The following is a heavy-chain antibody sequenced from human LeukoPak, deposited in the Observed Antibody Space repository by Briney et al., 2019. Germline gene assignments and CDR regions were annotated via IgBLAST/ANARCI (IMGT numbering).Heavy chain of an antibody. CDR1: DGSMISYH. Sequence: SETLSLTCSVSDGSMISYHWSWIRQPAGRGLEWIGRIYTTGSTDYNPSLMSRVTMSVDTSKNQFSLKLRSVTAADTAVYYCARAERTVNVFDSWGQGTIVTVSS. CDR3: ARAERTVNVFDS. D-gene: IGHD3-10*02. V-gene: IGHV4-4*07. CDR2: IYTTGST. J-gene: IGHJ3*01.